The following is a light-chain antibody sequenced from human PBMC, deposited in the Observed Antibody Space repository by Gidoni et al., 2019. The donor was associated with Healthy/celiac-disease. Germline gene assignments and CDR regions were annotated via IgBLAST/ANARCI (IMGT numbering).Light chain of an antibody. CDR1: QSVSSSY. CDR2: GAS. V-gene: IGKV3-20*01. CDR3: QQYGSSPPHT. J-gene: IGKJ4*01. Sequence: EIVLTQSPGPLSLSPGERATLSCRASQSVSSSYLAWYQQKPGQAPRLLIYGASSRATGIPDRFSGSGSGTDFTLTISRLEPEDFAVYYCQQYGSSPPHTFGGGTKVEIK.